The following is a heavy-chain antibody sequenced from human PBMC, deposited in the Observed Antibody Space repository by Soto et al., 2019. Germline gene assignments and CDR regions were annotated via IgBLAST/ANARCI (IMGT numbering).Heavy chain of an antibody. CDR1: GFTFSNAW. Sequence: GGSLRLSCAASGFTFSNAWMSWVRQAPGKGLEWVGRIKSKTDGGTTDYDAPVKGRFTISRDDSKNTLYLQMNSLKTEDTAVYCCTTERLDWGSSPLSDYWGQGTLVTVSS. J-gene: IGHJ4*02. CDR2: IKSKTDGGTT. D-gene: IGHD3-16*01. CDR3: TTERLDWGSSPLSDY. V-gene: IGHV3-15*01.